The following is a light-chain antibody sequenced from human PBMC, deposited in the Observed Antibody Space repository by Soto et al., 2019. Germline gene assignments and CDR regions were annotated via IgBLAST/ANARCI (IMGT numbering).Light chain of an antibody. J-gene: IGLJ1*01. CDR3: SSYTGSSTLYV. V-gene: IGLV2-14*01. CDR2: EVS. CDR1: SSDVDGYNY. Sequence: QSVLTQPASVSGSPGQSITISCTGTSSDVDGYNYVSWYQQHPGKAPKLIIYEVSNRPSGVSNRFSGSKSGNTASLTISGLQAEDEADYYCSSYTGSSTLYVFGTGTKV.